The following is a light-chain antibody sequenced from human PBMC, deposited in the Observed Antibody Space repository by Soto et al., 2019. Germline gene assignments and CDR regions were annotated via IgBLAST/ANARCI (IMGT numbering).Light chain of an antibody. CDR2: GAS. Sequence: EIVMTQSPATLSVSPGERATLSCRASQSVSSNLAWYQQKPGQAPRLLIYGASIRATGFPARFSGGGSGTEFTLTVSSLQPEDFATYYCLQDHDDSWTFGQGTKVDIK. CDR3: LQDHDDSWT. J-gene: IGKJ1*01. V-gene: IGKV3-15*01. CDR1: QSVSSN.